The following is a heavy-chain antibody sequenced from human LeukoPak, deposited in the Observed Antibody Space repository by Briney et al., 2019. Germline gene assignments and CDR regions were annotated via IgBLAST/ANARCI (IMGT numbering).Heavy chain of an antibody. CDR2: IIPIFGTA. D-gene: IGHD3-9*01. V-gene: IGHV1-69*01. CDR3: ARSPPPLRYFDWLPDY. J-gene: IGHJ4*02. Sequence: ASVKVSCKASGGTFSSYAISWVRQAPGQGLEWMGGIIPIFGTANYAQKFQGRVTITADESTSTAYMELSSLRSEDTAVYYCARSPPPLRYFDWLPDYWGQGALVTVSS. CDR1: GGTFSSYA.